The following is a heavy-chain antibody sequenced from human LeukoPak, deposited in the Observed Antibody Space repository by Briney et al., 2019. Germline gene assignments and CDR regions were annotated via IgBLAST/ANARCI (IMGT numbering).Heavy chain of an antibody. D-gene: IGHD3-10*01. V-gene: IGHV3-7*01. Sequence: GGSLRLSCAASGFTFSSYWMSWVRQAPGKGLEWVANIKQDGSEEYYVDSVKGRFTISRDNAKNSLYLQMNSLRAEDTAVYYCARINYYYGSGSWYDAFDIWGQGTMVTVSS. J-gene: IGHJ3*02. CDR1: GFTFSSYW. CDR3: ARINYYYGSGSWYDAFDI. CDR2: IKQDGSEE.